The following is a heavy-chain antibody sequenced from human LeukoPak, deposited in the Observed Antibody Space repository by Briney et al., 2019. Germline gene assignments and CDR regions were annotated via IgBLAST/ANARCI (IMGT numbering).Heavy chain of an antibody. Sequence: PSETLSLTCTVSGGSVSSGSYYWSWIRQPPGKGLEWMAYIHSSGSTNYNPSLKSRLTASVDTSKNQFSLNVRSVTAADTAVYYCAKVASGGAKFDYWGQGTLVTVSS. CDR2: IHSSGST. D-gene: IGHD3-10*01. CDR3: AKVASGGAKFDY. CDR1: GGSVSSGSYY. V-gene: IGHV4-61*01. J-gene: IGHJ4*02.